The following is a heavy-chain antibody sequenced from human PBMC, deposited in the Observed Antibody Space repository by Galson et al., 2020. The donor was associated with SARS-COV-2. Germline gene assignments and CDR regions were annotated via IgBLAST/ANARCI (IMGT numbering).Heavy chain of an antibody. CDR1: GFTFSSHV. D-gene: IGHD1-26*01. CDR3: ARAPSGTKIFDY. Sequence: GESLKISCAASGFTFSSHVMRWVRQAPGKGLEWVSSIGAGGSTYYAASVKGRFAISRDTSKNMLYLQMDSLRAEDTAVYYCARAPSGTKIFDYWGQGTLVTVSS. J-gene: IGHJ4*02. CDR2: IGAGGST. V-gene: IGHV3-23*01.